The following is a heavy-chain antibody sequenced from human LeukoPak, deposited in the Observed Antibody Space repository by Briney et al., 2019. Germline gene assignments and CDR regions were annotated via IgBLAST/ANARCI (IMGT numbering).Heavy chain of an antibody. D-gene: IGHD3-22*01. Sequence: RGSLRLSCETSGFTFSSYGMHWVRQAPGKGLQWVAVISFDGTNTVYLDSVKGRFTISRDNSKNTLYLQMNSLRAEDTAVYYCARGQSYYYDSSGYYNDYWGQGTLVTVSS. J-gene: IGHJ4*02. CDR3: ARGQSYYYDSSGYYNDY. V-gene: IGHV3-30*03. CDR2: ISFDGTNT. CDR1: GFTFSSYG.